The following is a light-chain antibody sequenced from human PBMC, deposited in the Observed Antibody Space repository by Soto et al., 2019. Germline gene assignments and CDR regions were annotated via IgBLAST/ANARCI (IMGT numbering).Light chain of an antibody. V-gene: IGKV1-5*03. J-gene: IGKJ1*01. CDR2: KAS. CDR1: QSISIW. CDR3: QQYSTYPPRT. Sequence: DIQMSQSPSTLSAYVGDRVTITCRASQSISIWLAWYQQKPGKAPKILIYKASSLESGVPSRFSGSGSGTEFTLTISSLQPDDFATYYCQQYSTYPPRTFGQGTKVDIK.